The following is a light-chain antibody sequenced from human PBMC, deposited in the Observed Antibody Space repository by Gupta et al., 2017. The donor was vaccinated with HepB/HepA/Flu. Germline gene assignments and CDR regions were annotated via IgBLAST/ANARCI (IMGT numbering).Light chain of an antibody. CDR3: LSADSSGTYPWV. J-gene: IGLJ3*02. CDR2: KDS. CDR1: ALPKKY. Sequence: SYELTQPPSVSVSLGQMARITCSGEALPKKYAYWYQQKPGQFPVLVIYKDSERPSGIPERFSGSSSGTIVTLNISGVQAEDEADYYCLSADSSGTYPWVFGGGTKLTVL. V-gene: IGLV3-16*01.